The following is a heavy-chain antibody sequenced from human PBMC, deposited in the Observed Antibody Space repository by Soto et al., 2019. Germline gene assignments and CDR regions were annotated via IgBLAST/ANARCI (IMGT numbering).Heavy chain of an antibody. J-gene: IGHJ6*02. CDR1: GYTFTSYA. Sequence: PSVKVSCKASGYTFTSYAMHWVRQDPGQRLEWMGWINAGNGNTKYSQKFQGRVTITRDTSASTAYMELSSLRSEDTAVYYCARVCSGGSCYPHYYYYYGMDVWGQGTTVTVSS. D-gene: IGHD2-15*01. CDR2: INAGNGNT. V-gene: IGHV1-3*01. CDR3: ARVCSGGSCYPHYYYYYGMDV.